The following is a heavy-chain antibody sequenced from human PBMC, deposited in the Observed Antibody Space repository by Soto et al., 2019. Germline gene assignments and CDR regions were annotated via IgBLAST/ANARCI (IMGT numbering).Heavy chain of an antibody. D-gene: IGHD3-10*01. CDR3: ASTTRGFGEPGHYYYYGMDV. V-gene: IGHV3-33*01. CDR1: GFTFSSYG. CDR2: IWYDGSNK. J-gene: IGHJ6*02. Sequence: QVQLVESGGGVVQPGRSLRLSCAASGFTFSSYGMHWVRQAPGKGLEWVAVIWYDGSNKYYADSVKGRFTTSRDNSKNTLYLQMNSLRAEDTAVYYCASTTRGFGEPGHYYYYGMDVWGQGTTVTVSS.